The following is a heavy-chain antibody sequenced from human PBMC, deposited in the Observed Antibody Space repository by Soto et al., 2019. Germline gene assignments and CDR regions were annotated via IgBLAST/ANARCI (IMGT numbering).Heavy chain of an antibody. V-gene: IGHV3-33*01. CDR1: GFTFSSYG. Sequence: GGSLRLSCAASGFTFSSYGMHWVRQAPGKGLEWVAVIWYDGSNKYYADSVKGRFTISRDNSKNTLYLQMNSLRAEDTAVYYCARDFAETMVRGVPDYWGQGTLVTVSS. J-gene: IGHJ4*02. CDR3: ARDFAETMVRGVPDY. CDR2: IWYDGSNK. D-gene: IGHD3-10*01.